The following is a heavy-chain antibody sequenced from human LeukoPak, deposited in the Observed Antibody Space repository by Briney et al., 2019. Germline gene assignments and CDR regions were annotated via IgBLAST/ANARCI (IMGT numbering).Heavy chain of an antibody. J-gene: IGHJ4*02. CDR1: GFTFSSYA. V-gene: IGHV3-30*04. Sequence: QPGRSLRLSCAASGFTFSSYAMHWVRQAPGKGLEWVAVISYDGSNKCYADSVKGRFTISRDNAKNSLYLQMNSLRAEDTAVYYCARDPSGNSNFDYWGQGTLVTVSS. D-gene: IGHD4-23*01. CDR2: ISYDGSNK. CDR3: ARDPSGNSNFDY.